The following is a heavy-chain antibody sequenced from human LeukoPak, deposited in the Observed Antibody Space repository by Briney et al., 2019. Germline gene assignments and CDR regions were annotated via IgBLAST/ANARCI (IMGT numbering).Heavy chain of an antibody. D-gene: IGHD2-15*01. Sequence: PSATLSLTCTVSGGSMSSGGYYWSWIRQHPGKGLEWIGYIYYSGSTYYNPSLKSRVTISVDTSKNQFSLKLSSVTAADTAVDYCARARSYCSGGSCYGTDVDYWGQGTLVTVSS. CDR3: ARARSYCSGGSCYGTDVDY. CDR2: IYYSGST. J-gene: IGHJ4*02. V-gene: IGHV4-31*03. CDR1: GGSMSSGGYY.